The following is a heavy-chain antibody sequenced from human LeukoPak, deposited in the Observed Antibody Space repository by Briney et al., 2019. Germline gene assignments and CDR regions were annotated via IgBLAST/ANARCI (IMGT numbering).Heavy chain of an antibody. CDR3: ARVALGYCSSTSCYGHFDY. J-gene: IGHJ4*02. CDR2: ITPSGGST. D-gene: IGHD2-2*01. CDR1: GYTFTSYY. V-gene: IGHV1-46*01. Sequence: ASVKVSCKASGYTFTSYYMHWVRQAPGQGLEWMGIITPSGGSTSYAQKFQGRVTMTRDTSTSTVYMELSSLRSEDTAVYYCARVALGYCSSTSCYGHFDYWGQGTLVSVSS.